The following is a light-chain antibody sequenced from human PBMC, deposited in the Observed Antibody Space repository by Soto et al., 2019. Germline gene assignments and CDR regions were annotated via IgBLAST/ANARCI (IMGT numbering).Light chain of an antibody. V-gene: IGLV2-14*01. J-gene: IGLJ1*01. CDR1: SSDVGGYNY. CDR3: NSYTSSSTYV. CDR2: DVS. Sequence: QSVLTQPASVSGSPGQSNTISCTGTSSDVGGYNYVSWYQQHPGKAPKLMIYDVSNRPSGVSNRFSGSKSGNTASLTISGLQAEDEADYYCNSYTSSSTYVFGTGTKVTVL.